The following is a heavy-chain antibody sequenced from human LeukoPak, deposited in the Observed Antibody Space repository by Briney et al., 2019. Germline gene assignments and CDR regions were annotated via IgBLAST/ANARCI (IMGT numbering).Heavy chain of an antibody. V-gene: IGHV7-4-1*02. D-gene: IGHD6-6*01. CDR2: INTNTGNP. Sequence: GASVKVSCTASGYTFTSYAMNWVRQAPGQGLEWMGWINTNTGNPTYAQGFTGRFVFSLDTSVGTAYLQISSLKAEDTAVYYCARTASPYGMDVWGQGTSVTVSS. CDR1: GYTFTSYA. CDR3: ARTASPYGMDV. J-gene: IGHJ6*02.